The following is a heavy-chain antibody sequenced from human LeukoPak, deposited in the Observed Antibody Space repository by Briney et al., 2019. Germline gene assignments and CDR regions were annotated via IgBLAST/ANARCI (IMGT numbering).Heavy chain of an antibody. D-gene: IGHD3-3*01. V-gene: IGHV4-4*07. J-gene: IGHJ5*02. CDR1: GGSISSYY. CDR2: IYTSGST. CDR3: ASSSITIFGVVRGTWFDP. Sequence: PSETLSLTCTVSGGSISSYYWSWIRQPAGKGLEWIGRIYTSGSTNYNPSLKSRVTISVDTSKNQFSLKLSSVTAADTAVYYCASSSITIFGVVRGTWFDPWGQGTLVTVSS.